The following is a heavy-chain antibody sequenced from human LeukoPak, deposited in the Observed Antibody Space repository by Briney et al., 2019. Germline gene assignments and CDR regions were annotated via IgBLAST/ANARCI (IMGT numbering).Heavy chain of an antibody. Sequence: EASVKVSCKASGYIFTSYGISWVRQAPGQGLEWMGGISVYNDNKNYAQKFQGRVTLTTDPSTSTAHMELRSLRSDDTPVYYCARDNDYVWGSYRYPRYSGQATLVTVPS. V-gene: IGHV1-18*01. CDR2: ISVYNDNK. CDR1: GYIFTSYG. J-gene: IGHJ4*02. CDR3: ARDNDYVWGSYRYPRY. D-gene: IGHD3-16*02.